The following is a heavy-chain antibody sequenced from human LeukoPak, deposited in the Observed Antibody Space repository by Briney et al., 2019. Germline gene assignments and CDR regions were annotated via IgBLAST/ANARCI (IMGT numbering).Heavy chain of an antibody. D-gene: IGHD2-2*01. Sequence: TGGSLRLSCAASGFTFSNYGMSWVRQAPGKGLEWVSAISGSGDNSYYADSVKSRFTLSRDNSKNTLYLQMNSLRAEDTAVYYCAKAPSIPAANNWFDPWGQGTLVTVSS. V-gene: IGHV3-23*01. CDR3: AKAPSIPAANNWFDP. CDR1: GFTFSNYG. J-gene: IGHJ5*02. CDR2: ISGSGDNS.